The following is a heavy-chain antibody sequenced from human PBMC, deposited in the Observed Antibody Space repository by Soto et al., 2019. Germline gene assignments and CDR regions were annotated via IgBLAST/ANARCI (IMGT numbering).Heavy chain of an antibody. V-gene: IGHV1-3*01. CDR3: ARPAYYYDSSGYYNNWFDP. CDR1: GYTFTSYG. Sequence: QVQLVQSGAEVKKPGASVKLSCKAYGYTFTSYGLHWVRQAPGQRLEWMGWINAGDGNTEYSEKFQGRVTITGDTSASTAYMELSSLRSEDTAVYYCARPAYYYDSSGYYNNWFDPWGQGTLVTVSS. J-gene: IGHJ5*02. D-gene: IGHD3-22*01. CDR2: INAGDGNT.